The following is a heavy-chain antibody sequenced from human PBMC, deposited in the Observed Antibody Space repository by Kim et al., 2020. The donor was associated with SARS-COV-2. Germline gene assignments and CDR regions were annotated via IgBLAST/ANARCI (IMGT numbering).Heavy chain of an antibody. CDR1: GFTFSSYA. D-gene: IGHD5-12*01. J-gene: IGHJ5*02. Sequence: GGSLRLSCAASGFTFSSYAMHWVRQAPDKGLEWVAVISYDGNNKYYADSVKGRFTISRDNSKNTLYLQMNSLRAEDTAVYYCARDYPQYQTELLPTTGFSFWFDPWGQGNLVTVSS. CDR3: ARDYPQYQTELLPTTGFSFWFDP. CDR2: ISYDGNNK. V-gene: IGHV3-30-3*01.